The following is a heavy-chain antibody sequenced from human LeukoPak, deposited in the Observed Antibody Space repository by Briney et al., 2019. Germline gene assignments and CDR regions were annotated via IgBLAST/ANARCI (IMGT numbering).Heavy chain of an antibody. V-gene: IGHV4-34*01. CDR1: GGSFSGYY. D-gene: IGHD2-15*01. Sequence: SETLSLTCAVYGGSFSGYYWTWIRQPPGKGLEWIGEINHSEFTHYNPSLKSRVTISVDTSKNQFSLKLSSVTAADTAVYYCARAHRLVLHYFDSWGQGTLVTVSS. CDR3: ARAHRLVLHYFDS. J-gene: IGHJ4*02. CDR2: INHSEFT.